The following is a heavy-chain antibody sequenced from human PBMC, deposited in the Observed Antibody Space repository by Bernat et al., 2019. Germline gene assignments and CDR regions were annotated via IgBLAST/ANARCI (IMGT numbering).Heavy chain of an antibody. CDR3: ARLSITMTGGGNVFDM. J-gene: IGHJ3*02. Sequence: QITLKESGPTLVKPTQTLTLTCTFSGFSLSTSGVGVGWIRQPPGKALEWLTLIYWDDDKRYSPSLKSSLTITKDTSKNQVVLTMTNMDPVDTATYYCARLSITMTGGGNVFDMWGQGTMVTVSS. V-gene: IGHV2-5*02. CDR1: GFSLSTSGVG. CDR2: IYWDDDK. D-gene: IGHD3-22*01.